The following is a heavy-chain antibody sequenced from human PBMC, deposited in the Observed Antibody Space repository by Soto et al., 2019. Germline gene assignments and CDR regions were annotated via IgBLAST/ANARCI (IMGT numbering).Heavy chain of an antibody. CDR3: ARGRSLRYFDWLYTQVYYFDY. Sequence: SETLSLTCTVSGGSISSYYWSWILQPPGKGLEWIGYIYYSGSTNYNPSPKSRVTISVDTSKNQFSLKLSSVTAADTAVYYCARGRSLRYFDWLYTQVYYFDYWGQGTLVTVSS. V-gene: IGHV4-59*01. CDR2: IYYSGST. CDR1: GGSISSYY. D-gene: IGHD3-9*01. J-gene: IGHJ4*02.